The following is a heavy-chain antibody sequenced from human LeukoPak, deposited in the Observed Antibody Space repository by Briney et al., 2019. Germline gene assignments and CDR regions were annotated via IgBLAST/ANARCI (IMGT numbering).Heavy chain of an antibody. V-gene: IGHV1-18*01. Sequence: ASVKVSCKASGYTFTTYGFNWVRQAPGQGLEWMGWISGYNGDIQYAQKLQGRVTMTTDTSTRTAYLELRSLSSDDTAVYYCARGHSESSLSFFDFWGQGTLVTVSS. CDR3: ARGHSESSLSFFDF. J-gene: IGHJ4*02. D-gene: IGHD1-26*01. CDR1: GYTFTTYG. CDR2: ISGYNGDI.